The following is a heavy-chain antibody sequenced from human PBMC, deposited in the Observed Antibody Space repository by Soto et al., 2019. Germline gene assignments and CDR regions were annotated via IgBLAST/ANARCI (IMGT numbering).Heavy chain of an antibody. J-gene: IGHJ4*02. V-gene: IGHV3-74*01. CDR2: LNSDGTSA. CDR3: ARGPFYWDGFYY. Sequence: EVQLVESGGGLVQPGGSLRLSCAGSGFTFSSDWMHWVRQDPGKGLVWVSRLNSDGTSASYADAVKGRFTISRDNAKNTLFLQMNSLTAEDTALYYCARGPFYWDGFYYGGQGTVVTLSS. D-gene: IGHD2-8*02. CDR1: GFTFSSDW.